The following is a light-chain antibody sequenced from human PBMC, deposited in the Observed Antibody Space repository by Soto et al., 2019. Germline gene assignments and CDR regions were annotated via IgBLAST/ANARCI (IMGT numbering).Light chain of an antibody. Sequence: EVVMTQSPGTLSVSPGERATLSCRASHSVSSNLAWYQQKPGQAPRLLIYGAATRATGIAARFSGSGSGREFTLTISSLQSEDFAVYYCQQYNNWPPYTFGQGTKLEIK. V-gene: IGKV3-15*01. CDR3: QQYNNWPPYT. J-gene: IGKJ2*01. CDR1: HSVSSN. CDR2: GAA.